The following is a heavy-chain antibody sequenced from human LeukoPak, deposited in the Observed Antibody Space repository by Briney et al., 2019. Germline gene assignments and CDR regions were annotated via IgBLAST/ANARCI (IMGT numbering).Heavy chain of an antibody. CDR1: GYTFTSHG. V-gene: IGHV1-18*01. J-gene: IGHJ5*02. CDR2: ISTYNGNT. Sequence: VASVKVSCKASGYTFTSHGISWVRQAPGQGLEWMGWISTYNGNTNYAQKLQGRVTMTNDMSTSTVYMELSSLRSEDTAVYYCARDFGYNWKANWFDPWGQGTLVTVS. CDR3: ARDFGYNWKANWFDP. D-gene: IGHD1-1*01.